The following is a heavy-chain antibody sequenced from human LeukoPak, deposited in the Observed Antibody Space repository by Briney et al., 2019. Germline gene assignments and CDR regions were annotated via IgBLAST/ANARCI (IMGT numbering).Heavy chain of an antibody. CDR1: GGSISSSSYY. Sequence: SETLSLTCTVSGGSISSSSYYWGWIRQPPGKGLEWIGSIYYSGSTYYNPSLKSRVTISVDTSKNQFSLKLSSVTAADTAVYYSARPGKTDMFFDYWGQGTLVTVSS. CDR3: ARPGKTDMFFDY. V-gene: IGHV4-39*01. J-gene: IGHJ4*02. CDR2: IYYSGST. D-gene: IGHD2-21*02.